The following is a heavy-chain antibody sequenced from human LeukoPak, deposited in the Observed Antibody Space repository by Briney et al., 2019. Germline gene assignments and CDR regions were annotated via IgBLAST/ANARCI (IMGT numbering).Heavy chain of an antibody. CDR3: ARDIVVVPADLYYYYMDV. CDR2: IYYSGST. Sequence: SGTLSLTCTVSGGSISSSSYYWGWIRQPPGKGLEWIGSIYYSGSTYYNPSLKSRVTISVDTSKNQFTLKLSSVTAADTAVYYCARDIVVVPADLYYYYMDVWGKGTTVTVSS. CDR1: GGSISSSSYY. J-gene: IGHJ6*03. D-gene: IGHD2-2*01. V-gene: IGHV4-39*01.